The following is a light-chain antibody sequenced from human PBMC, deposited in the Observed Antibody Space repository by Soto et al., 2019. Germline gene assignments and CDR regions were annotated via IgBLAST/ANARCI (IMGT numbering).Light chain of an antibody. CDR2: KAS. CDR1: QSISNW. J-gene: IGKJ1*01. CDR3: QQYYDYSWT. Sequence: DVQMTQSPSTLSASLGDRVTITCRASQSISNWLAWFQQKPGKAPKLLIYKASNLESGVPSTFSGSASGTEFTLTISSLQPDDFATYYCQQYYDYSWTFGQGTEVDIK. V-gene: IGKV1-5*03.